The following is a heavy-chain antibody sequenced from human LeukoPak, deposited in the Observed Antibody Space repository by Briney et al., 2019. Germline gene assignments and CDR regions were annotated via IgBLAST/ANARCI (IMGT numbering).Heavy chain of an antibody. V-gene: IGHV1-24*01. D-gene: IGHD1-26*01. J-gene: IGHJ5*02. Sequence: ASVKVSCKASGYTFTSSAMNWVRQAPGKGLERRGGFDPEDGETIYAQRFQGRVTMTEDTSTDTAYMELSSLRSEDTAVYYCAATSGSYYRGYWFDPWGQGTLVTVSS. CDR3: AATSGSYYRGYWFDP. CDR1: GYTFTSSA. CDR2: FDPEDGET.